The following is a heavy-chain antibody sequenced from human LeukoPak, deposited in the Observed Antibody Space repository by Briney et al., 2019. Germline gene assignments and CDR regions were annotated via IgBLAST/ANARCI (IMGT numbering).Heavy chain of an antibody. CDR3: ATGYSSGHLDY. CDR2: IYYSGST. Sequence: PSETLSLTCTVSGGSTSSYYWSWIRQPPGKGLEWIGYIYYSGSTNYNPSLKSRVTISVDTSKNQFSLKLSSVTAADTAVYYCATGYSSGHLDYWGQGTLVTVSS. V-gene: IGHV4-59*01. CDR1: GGSTSSYY. D-gene: IGHD6-19*01. J-gene: IGHJ4*02.